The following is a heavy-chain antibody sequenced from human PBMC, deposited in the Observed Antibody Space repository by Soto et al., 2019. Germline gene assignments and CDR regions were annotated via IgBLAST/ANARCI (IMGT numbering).Heavy chain of an antibody. CDR2: IYSSGST. CDR1: GGAISTYY. J-gene: IGHJ5*02. D-gene: IGHD3-3*01. CDR3: ARGQRFSDWFDP. Sequence: QVHLQESGPGLVKPSETLSLTCTVSGGAISTYYWTWIRQPAGKGLEWIGRIYSSGSTKYNPSLPSRVTTSLDTSNNQFSLRLTSVTAADTAVYYCARGQRFSDWFDPWGQGTLVTVSS. V-gene: IGHV4-4*07.